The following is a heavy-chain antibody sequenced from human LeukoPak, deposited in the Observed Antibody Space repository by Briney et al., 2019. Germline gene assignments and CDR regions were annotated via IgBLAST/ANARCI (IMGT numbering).Heavy chain of an antibody. CDR1: GFTFSSHS. J-gene: IGHJ4*02. D-gene: IGHD6-13*01. Sequence: GGSLRLSCAAYGFTFSSHSMNSVRQAPGKGLEWDSPIRRSSSYIYYAESLNGRFTISRDNAKNSLYLQMNSLRAEDTAVYYCAREGEGSSSQDYWGQGTLVTVSS. CDR3: AREGEGSSSQDY. CDR2: IRRSSSYI. V-gene: IGHV3-21*01.